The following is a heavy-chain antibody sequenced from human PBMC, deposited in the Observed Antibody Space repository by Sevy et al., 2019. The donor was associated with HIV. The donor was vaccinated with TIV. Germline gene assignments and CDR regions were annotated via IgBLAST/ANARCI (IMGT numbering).Heavy chain of an antibody. CDR3: ATPRGNAWTEGTGGYFDL. CDR1: GGSISSSSHF. CDR2: LYSTGST. V-gene: IGHV4-39*01. D-gene: IGHD1-1*01. Sequence: SETLSLTCTVSGGSISSSSHFWGWIRQPPGKGLEWIGSLYSTGSTSYNPSLRSRVTVSADTSKNQFTLRLTSVIATDTAVYYCATPRGNAWTEGTGGYFDLWGRGTLVTVSS. J-gene: IGHJ2*01.